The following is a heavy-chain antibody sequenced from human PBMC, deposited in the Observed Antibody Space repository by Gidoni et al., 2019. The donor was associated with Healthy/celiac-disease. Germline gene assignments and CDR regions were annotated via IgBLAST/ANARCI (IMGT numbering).Heavy chain of an antibody. Sequence: QVQLQESCPGLVKPSETLSLTCTVSGGSISSYYWSWIRQPPGKGLEWIGDSYYSGSTNYNPSLKSRVTISVDTSKNQFSLKLSSVTAADTAVYYCASGMDVWGQGTTVTVSS. V-gene: IGHV4-59*01. CDR1: GGSISSYY. CDR2: SYYSGST. CDR3: ASGMDV. J-gene: IGHJ6*02.